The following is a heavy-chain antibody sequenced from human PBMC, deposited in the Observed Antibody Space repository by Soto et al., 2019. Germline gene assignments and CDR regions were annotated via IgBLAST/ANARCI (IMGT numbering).Heavy chain of an antibody. J-gene: IGHJ4*02. CDR2: ISGSGGST. CDR3: AKPDYYDSSGVFDY. CDR1: GFTFSSYA. Sequence: PGGSLRLSCAASGFTFSSYAMSWVRQAPGTGLEWVLAISGSGGSTYYADSVKGRVTISRDNSKNTLYLQMTSLRAEDTAVYYCAKPDYYDSSGVFDYWGQGTLVTVSS. V-gene: IGHV3-23*01. D-gene: IGHD3-22*01.